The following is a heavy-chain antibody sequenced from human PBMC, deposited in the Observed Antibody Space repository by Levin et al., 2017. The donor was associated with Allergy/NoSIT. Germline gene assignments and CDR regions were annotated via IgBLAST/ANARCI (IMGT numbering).Heavy chain of an antibody. J-gene: IGHJ4*02. CDR1: GFTFSNYW. CDR3: ARGGCSATSCLDS. V-gene: IGHV3-74*01. CDR2: INSDGGNI. Sequence: GGSLRLSCAASGFTFSNYWMHWVRQAPGEGLVWVSHINSDGGNINYADSVKGRFAFSRDNAKNTVYLQMNSLRAEDTAVYYCARGGCSATSCLDSWGQGTLVTVSS. D-gene: IGHD2-2*01.